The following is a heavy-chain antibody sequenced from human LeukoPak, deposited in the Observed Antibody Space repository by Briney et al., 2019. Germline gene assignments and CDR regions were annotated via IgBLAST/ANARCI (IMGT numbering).Heavy chain of an antibody. CDR3: VRDGANWEEPNDAFDT. V-gene: IGHV4-4*07. CDR1: GASITSCY. Sequence: SETLSLTCAVSGASITSCYWSWVRQSAGKGLEGIGRLYTTGTTNYNPSLKSRVTMSGDSSKKQLSLTLTSVTAADTAVYYCVRDGANWEEPNDAFDTWGQGTLVTVSS. CDR2: LYTTGTT. D-gene: IGHD1-26*01. J-gene: IGHJ3*02.